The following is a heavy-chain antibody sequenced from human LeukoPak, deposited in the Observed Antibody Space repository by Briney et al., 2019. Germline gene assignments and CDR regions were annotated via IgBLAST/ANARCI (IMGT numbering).Heavy chain of an antibody. CDR1: GGSISSSSYY. J-gene: IGHJ2*01. Sequence: PSETLSLTCTVSGGSISSSSYYWSWIRQPPGKGLEWIGYIYYSGSTNYNPSLKSRVTISVDTSKNQFSLKLSSVTAADTAVYYCARERGSYEWYFDLWGRGTLVTVSS. V-gene: IGHV4-61*01. CDR2: IYYSGST. CDR3: ARERGSYEWYFDL. D-gene: IGHD1-26*01.